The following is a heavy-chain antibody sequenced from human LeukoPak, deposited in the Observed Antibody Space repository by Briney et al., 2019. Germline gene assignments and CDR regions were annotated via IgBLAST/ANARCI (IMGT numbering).Heavy chain of an antibody. CDR2: ISGSGGST. V-gene: IGHV3-23*01. CDR3: ARYYYDSSGYLPDFDY. D-gene: IGHD3-22*01. J-gene: IGHJ4*02. Sequence: GGSLRLSCAASGFTFSSYAISWVRQAPGKGLEWVSAISGSGGSTYYADSVKGRFTISRDNAKNSLYLQMNSLRAEDTAVYYCARYYYDSSGYLPDFDYWGQGTLVTVSS. CDR1: GFTFSSYA.